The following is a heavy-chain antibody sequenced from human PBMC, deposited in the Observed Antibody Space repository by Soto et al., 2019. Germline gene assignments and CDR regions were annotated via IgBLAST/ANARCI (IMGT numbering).Heavy chain of an antibody. J-gene: IGHJ4*02. Sequence: ASVKVSCKASGYTFTGYYMHWVRQAPGQGLEWMGWINPNSGGTNYAQKFQGRVTMTRDTSISTAYMELSRLRSDDTAVYYCARFSGWGEYSSSSSSSGNETYFDYWGQGTLVTVSS. CDR3: ARFSGWGEYSSSSSSSGNETYFDY. V-gene: IGHV1-2*02. D-gene: IGHD6-6*01. CDR2: INPNSGGT. CDR1: GYTFTGYY.